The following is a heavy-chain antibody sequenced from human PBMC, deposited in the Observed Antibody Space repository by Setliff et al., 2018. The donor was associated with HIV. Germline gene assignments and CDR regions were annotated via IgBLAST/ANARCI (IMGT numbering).Heavy chain of an antibody. Sequence: LSLTCAVSGASFVGDNHWSWIRQTPERGLEWIAYFMYTDIHYVDYLNYRNPSLASRLSISVDKSKNQFSLTLSSVTAADTAVYYCARARSDWYNVRPYYFDLWGQGTPVTVSS. D-gene: IGHD6-19*01. CDR1: GASFVGDNH. V-gene: IGHV4-30-4*01. CDR3: ARARSDWYNVRPYYFDL. CDR2: FMYTDIHYVDYLN. J-gene: IGHJ4*02.